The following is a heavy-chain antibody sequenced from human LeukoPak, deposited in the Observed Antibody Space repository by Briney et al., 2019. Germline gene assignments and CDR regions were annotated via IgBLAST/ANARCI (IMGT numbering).Heavy chain of an antibody. V-gene: IGHV4-59*01. J-gene: IGHJ4*02. Sequence: SETLSLTCTVSGGSISSYYWSRIRQPPGKGLEWIGYIYYSGSTNYNPSLKSRVTISVDTSKNQFSLKLSSVTAADTAVYYCARGGVQGVVIIGNFDYWGQGTLVTVSS. CDR2: IYYSGST. CDR1: GGSISSYY. D-gene: IGHD3-3*01. CDR3: ARGGVQGVVIIGNFDY.